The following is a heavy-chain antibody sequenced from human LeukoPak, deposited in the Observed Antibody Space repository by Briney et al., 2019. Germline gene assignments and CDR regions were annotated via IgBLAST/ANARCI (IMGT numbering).Heavy chain of an antibody. CDR3: AREFMDYDSSGYYYV. CDR1: GYTFTSYG. Sequence: ASVKVSCKASGYTFTSYGISWVRQAPGQGLEWMGWISAYNGNTNYAQKLQGRVTMTTDTSTSTAYMELRSLRSDDTAVYYCAREFMDYDSSGYYYVWGQGTLVTVSS. D-gene: IGHD3-22*01. J-gene: IGHJ4*02. CDR2: ISAYNGNT. V-gene: IGHV1-18*01.